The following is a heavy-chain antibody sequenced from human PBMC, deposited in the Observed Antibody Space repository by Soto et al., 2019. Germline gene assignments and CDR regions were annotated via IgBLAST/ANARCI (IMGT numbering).Heavy chain of an antibody. CDR2: IYSDGST. CDR3: ARDRGYYYGMDV. V-gene: IGHV3-53*01. CDR1: GFSVDSIY. J-gene: IGHJ6*02. Sequence: VGSLRLSCAASGFSVDSIYMSWVRQAPEKGLEWVSVIYSDGSTYYGDSVKGRFTISRDDSKNTVYLQMSGLRDDDTAVYYCARDRGYYYGMDVWGQGTTVTVSS.